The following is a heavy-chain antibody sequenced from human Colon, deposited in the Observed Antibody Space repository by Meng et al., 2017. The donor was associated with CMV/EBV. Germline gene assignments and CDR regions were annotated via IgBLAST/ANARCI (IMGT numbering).Heavy chain of an antibody. J-gene: IGHJ6*02. D-gene: IGHD2-2*02. Sequence: GGSLRLSCAVSGFSLGDYWMNWVRQAPGKGLEWVANIKQDGSDAHYVDSVKGRFIVSRDNGKNSLYLQMSSLTVEDTAVYYCVRGGCIGSNCYRNFYYYGLDVWGQGTTVTVSS. CDR2: IKQDGSDA. CDR1: GFSLGDYW. V-gene: IGHV3-7*01. CDR3: VRGGCIGSNCYRNFYYYGLDV.